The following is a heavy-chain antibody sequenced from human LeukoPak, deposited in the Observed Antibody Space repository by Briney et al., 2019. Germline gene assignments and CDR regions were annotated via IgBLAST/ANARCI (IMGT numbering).Heavy chain of an antibody. CDR2: VNLNSGGT. J-gene: IGHJ4*02. Sequence: ASVKLSCNATGYTCTGCSFHWVWIRPGPGLGRMGWVNLNSGGTNYAQKVQGRVTMTRDTSISTAYMELSRLRSDDTAVYYCARDLSLLWFGELKVSGDYWGQGTLVTVSS. V-gene: IGHV1-2*02. CDR1: GYTCTGCS. CDR3: ARDLSLLWFGELKVSGDY. D-gene: IGHD3-10*01.